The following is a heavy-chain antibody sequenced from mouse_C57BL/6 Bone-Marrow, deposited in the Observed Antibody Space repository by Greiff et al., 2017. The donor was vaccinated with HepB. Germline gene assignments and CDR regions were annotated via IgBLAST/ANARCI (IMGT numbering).Heavy chain of an antibody. Sequence: EVHLVESGGDLVKPGGSLKLSCAASGFTFSDYGMHWVRQAPEKGLEWVAYISSGSSTIYYADTVKGRFTISRDNAKNTLFLQMTSLRSEDTAMYYCARGDYDYDLHFDYWGQGTTLTVSS. J-gene: IGHJ2*01. CDR2: ISSGSSTI. V-gene: IGHV5-17*01. D-gene: IGHD2-4*01. CDR1: GFTFSDYG. CDR3: ARGDYDYDLHFDY.